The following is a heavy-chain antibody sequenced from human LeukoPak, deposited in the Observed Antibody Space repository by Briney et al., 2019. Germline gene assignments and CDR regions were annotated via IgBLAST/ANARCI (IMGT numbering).Heavy chain of an antibody. CDR1: GGSISSYY. V-gene: IGHV4-4*07. D-gene: IGHD4-23*01. J-gene: IGHJ6*03. CDR2: IYTSGST. CDR3: ARDGMTTVVSDYYYYYMDV. Sequence: PSETLSLTCTVSGGSISSYYWSWIRQPAGKGLEWIGRIYTSGSTNYNPSLKSRVTMPVDTSKNQFSLKLSSVTAADTAVYYCARDGMTTVVSDYYYYYMDVWGKGTTVTVSS.